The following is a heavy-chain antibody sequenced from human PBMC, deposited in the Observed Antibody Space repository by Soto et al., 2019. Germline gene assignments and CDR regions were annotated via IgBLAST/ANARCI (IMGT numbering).Heavy chain of an antibody. CDR3: ARIPVYTSMIYWFDP. D-gene: IGHD5-18*01. CDR1: VDSGTIGNYS. V-gene: IGHV4-61*01. Sequence: SETLSVTCTISVDSGTIGNYSMSWIRQPPGKGLEWIWYIYYSGNTNYSPSLKSRVTMSLDRSNNQLSLILSSVTAADTAVYYCARIPVYTSMIYWFDPWGQGIMVPGSS. CDR2: IYYSGNT. J-gene: IGHJ5*01.